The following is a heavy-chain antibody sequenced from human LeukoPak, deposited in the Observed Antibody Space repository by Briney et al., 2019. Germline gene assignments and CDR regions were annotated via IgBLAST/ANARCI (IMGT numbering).Heavy chain of an antibody. J-gene: IGHJ4*02. V-gene: IGHV1-69*05. CDR2: IIPLFGPA. D-gene: IGHD6-19*01. Sequence: SSVKVSCRASGGTFNSYAITWVRQAPGQGLEWMGRIIPLFGPAYYAQNFQGRVTITTDESATTAYMELSGLRSEDTAVYYCARARGSGWYPLRYWGQGTRLTVSS. CDR3: ARARGSGWYPLRY. CDR1: GGTFNSYA.